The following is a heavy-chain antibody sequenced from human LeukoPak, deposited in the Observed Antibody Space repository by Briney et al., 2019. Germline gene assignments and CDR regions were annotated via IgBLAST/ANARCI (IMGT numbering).Heavy chain of an antibody. CDR1: GASLSSYY. D-gene: IGHD2/OR15-2a*01. CDR2: ISDTGKA. V-gene: IGHV4-59*01. CDR3: ATGYYEPFAT. Sequence: SETLSLTCSVSGASLSSYYWDWLGQSPGKGLEWIGYISDTGKAESNPSLKSRVTISLDMSKKQFSLRLRSVTAADSAIYYCATGYYEPFATWGPGILVTVSS. J-gene: IGHJ5*02.